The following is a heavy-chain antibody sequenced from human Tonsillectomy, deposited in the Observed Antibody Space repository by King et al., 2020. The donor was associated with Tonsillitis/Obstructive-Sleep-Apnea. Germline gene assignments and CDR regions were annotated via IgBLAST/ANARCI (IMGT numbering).Heavy chain of an antibody. D-gene: IGHD5-18*01. CDR3: ARQGAYSYGTAPFDA. Sequence: EVQLVESGAEVIKPGESLRISCKGSGYTFTTYWINWVRQLPGKGLEWMGRIAPSDSYTNYSPSFQGHVTISTDKSINTAYLQWSSLKASDTAIYYCARQGAYSYGTAPFDAGAEGTLVTVSS. CDR2: IAPSDSYT. CDR1: GYTFTTYW. V-gene: IGHV5-10-1*03. J-gene: IGHJ4*02.